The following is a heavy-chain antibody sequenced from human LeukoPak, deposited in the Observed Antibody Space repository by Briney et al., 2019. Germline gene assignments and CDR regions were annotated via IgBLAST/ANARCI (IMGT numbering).Heavy chain of an antibody. Sequence: PSETLSLTCTVSGYSISSGYYWGWIRQPPGKGLEWLGSIYHSGSTYYNPSLKSRVTISVDTSKNQFSLKLSSVTAADTAVYYCASYGYSGYDFPFDYWGQGTLVTVSS. D-gene: IGHD5-12*01. CDR1: GYSISSGYY. J-gene: IGHJ4*02. V-gene: IGHV4-38-2*02. CDR2: IYHSGST. CDR3: ASYGYSGYDFPFDY.